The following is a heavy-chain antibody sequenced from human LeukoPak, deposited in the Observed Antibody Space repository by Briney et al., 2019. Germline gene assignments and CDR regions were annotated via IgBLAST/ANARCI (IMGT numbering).Heavy chain of an antibody. D-gene: IGHD3-22*01. CDR3: ARVDPTYYYDRSGYYYEPYFDY. CDR2: ISAYNGNT. V-gene: IGHV1-18*01. Sequence: ASVKVSCKAFGYTFTSYGISWVRQAPGQGLEWMGWISAYNGNTNYAQKLQGRVTMSTDTSTSTAYMELRSLRSDDTAVYYCARVDPTYYYDRSGYYYEPYFDYWGQGTLVTVSS. J-gene: IGHJ4*02. CDR1: GYTFTSYG.